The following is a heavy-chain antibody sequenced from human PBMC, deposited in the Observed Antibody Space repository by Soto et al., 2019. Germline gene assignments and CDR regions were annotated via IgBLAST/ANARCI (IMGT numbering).Heavy chain of an antibody. Sequence: PGGSLRLSCAASGFTFSSYAMSWVRQAPGKWLEWVSAISGSGGSTYYADSVKGRFTISRDNSKNTLYLQMNSLRAEDTAVYYCAPADNSNYLSWFDPWGQGXLVTVYS. D-gene: IGHD4-4*01. CDR1: GFTFSSYA. CDR3: APADNSNYLSWFDP. CDR2: ISGSGGST. J-gene: IGHJ5*02. V-gene: IGHV3-23*01.